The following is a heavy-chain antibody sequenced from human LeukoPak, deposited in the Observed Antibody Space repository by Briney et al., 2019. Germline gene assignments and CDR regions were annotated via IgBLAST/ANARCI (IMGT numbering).Heavy chain of an antibody. CDR3: AKAAYRQEHYSGSGSYSLFDP. V-gene: IGHV3-48*03. CDR1: GFTFSSYE. D-gene: IGHD3-10*01. CDR2: ISSSGSTI. Sequence: SGGSLRLSCAASGFTFSSYEMNWVRQAPGKGLEWVSYISSSGSTIYYADSVKGRFTISRDNAKNSLYLQMNSLRAEDTAVYYCAKAAYRQEHYSGSGSYSLFDPWGQGTLVTVSS. J-gene: IGHJ5*02.